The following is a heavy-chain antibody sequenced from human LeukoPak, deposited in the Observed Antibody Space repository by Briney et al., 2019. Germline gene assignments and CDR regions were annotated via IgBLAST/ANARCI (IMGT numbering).Heavy chain of an antibody. CDR2: IYHSGNT. Sequence: SETLSLTCTVSGDSISSYYWSWIRQPPGKGLEWIGYIYHSGNTNYNPSLKSRVTISADTSKDQFSLKLASVTAADTAVYYCATGYSSTWYYFDYWGQGTLVTVSS. CDR3: ATGYSSTWYYFDY. D-gene: IGHD6-13*01. V-gene: IGHV4-59*01. J-gene: IGHJ4*02. CDR1: GDSISSYY.